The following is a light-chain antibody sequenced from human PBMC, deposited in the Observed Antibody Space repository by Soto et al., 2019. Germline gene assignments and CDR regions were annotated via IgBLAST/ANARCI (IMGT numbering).Light chain of an antibody. V-gene: IGLV2-14*01. CDR2: EVS. J-gene: IGLJ2*01. CDR1: SSDVGGYNY. CDR3: SSYTSSSTLV. Sequence: QSALTQPASVSGSPGQSFTISCTGTSSDVGGYNYVSWYQPHPGKAPKLMIYEVSNRPSGVSNRFSGSKSGNTASLTISGLQAEDEADYYCSSYTSSSTLVFGGGTKLNVL.